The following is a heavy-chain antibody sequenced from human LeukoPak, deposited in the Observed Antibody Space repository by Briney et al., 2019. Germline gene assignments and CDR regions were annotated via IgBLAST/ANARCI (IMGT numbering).Heavy chain of an antibody. D-gene: IGHD1-26*01. V-gene: IGHV3-23*01. CDR2: ISGSGGST. J-gene: IGHJ4*02. CDR3: AKDRSKGSYGDDFDF. Sequence: PGGSLRLSCAASGFTFSTYAMSWVRQAPGKGLEWVSAISGSGGSTYYADSVKGRFTISRDNSKNTPYLQMNSLRAEDTAVYYCAKDRSKGSYGDDFDFWGQGTLVTVSS. CDR1: GFTFSTYA.